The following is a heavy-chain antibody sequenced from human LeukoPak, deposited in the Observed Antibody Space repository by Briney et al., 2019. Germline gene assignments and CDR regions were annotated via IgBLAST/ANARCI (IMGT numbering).Heavy chain of an antibody. D-gene: IGHD1-26*01. V-gene: IGHV4-34*01. Sequence: SETLSLTCAVYGGSFSGYYWSWIRQPPGKGLEWIGEINDSGSTNHSPSLKSRVTISIDTSKNQFSLKLSSVTAADTAVYYCAGRRGSANPGYWGQGTLVTVSS. J-gene: IGHJ4*02. CDR3: AGRRGSANPGY. CDR2: INDSGST. CDR1: GGSFSGYY.